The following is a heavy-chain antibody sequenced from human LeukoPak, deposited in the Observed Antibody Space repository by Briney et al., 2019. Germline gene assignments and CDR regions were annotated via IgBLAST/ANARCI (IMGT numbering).Heavy chain of an antibody. D-gene: IGHD1-26*01. V-gene: IGHV3-9*01. CDR2: ISWDGRNM. CDR3: IKDMGFDLLKDAFDL. J-gene: IGHJ3*01. CDR1: GVSLDDYA. Sequence: SLRLSCAASGVSLDDYAMHWVRQAPGQGLEWVSSISWDGRNMAYAASVKGRFTISRDNAQNSLYLQMYSLKIEDTAFYYCIKDMGFDLLKDAFDLWGQGMLVTVSS.